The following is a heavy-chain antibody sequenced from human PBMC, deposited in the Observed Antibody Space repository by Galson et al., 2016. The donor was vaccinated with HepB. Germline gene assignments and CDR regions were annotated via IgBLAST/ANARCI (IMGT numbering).Heavy chain of an antibody. CDR2: IYPGDSDT. CDR1: GYRFTSYW. D-gene: IGHD5-24*01. V-gene: IGHV5-51*01. Sequence: QSGAEVKKPGESLKISCKTSGYRFTSYWIAWVRQMPGKGPEWMGIIYPGDSDTKYSPSFEGQVTISVDNSITTAYLQWSSLKASDSAVYYCARSLECGWLQSSGYWGQGTLVTVSS. CDR3: ARSLECGWLQSSGY. J-gene: IGHJ4*02.